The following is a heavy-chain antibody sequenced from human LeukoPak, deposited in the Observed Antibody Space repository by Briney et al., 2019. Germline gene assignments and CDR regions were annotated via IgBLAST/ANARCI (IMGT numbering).Heavy chain of an antibody. CDR2: IYTSGST. Sequence: SDTLSLTCTVSGGSISSYYWSWIRQPAGQGLEWIGRIYTSGSTNYNPSLKSRDTMSVDTSKSQFSLKLSSVTAADTAVYYCARVIPAAIVWYFDLWGRGTLVTVSS. CDR3: ARVIPAAIVWYFDL. J-gene: IGHJ2*01. CDR1: GGSISSYY. V-gene: IGHV4-4*07. D-gene: IGHD2-2*02.